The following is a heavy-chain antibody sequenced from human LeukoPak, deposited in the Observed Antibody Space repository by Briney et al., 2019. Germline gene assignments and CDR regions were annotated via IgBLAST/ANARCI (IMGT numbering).Heavy chain of an antibody. CDR3: ARVFLERLTSGYFDN. CDR1: GFTFSSYG. V-gene: IGHV3-30*03. J-gene: IGHJ4*02. Sequence: PGGSLRLSCAASGFTFSSYGMHWVRQAPGKGLEWVAVISYDGSNKYYADSVKGRFTISRDNSKNTVYLQMNSLRNDDTAVYYCARVFLERLTSGYFDNWGQGNLVTVSP. CDR2: ISYDGSNK. D-gene: IGHD3-3*01.